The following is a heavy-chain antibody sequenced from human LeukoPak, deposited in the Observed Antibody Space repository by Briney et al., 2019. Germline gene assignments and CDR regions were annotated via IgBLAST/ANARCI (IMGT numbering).Heavy chain of an antibody. V-gene: IGHV1-46*01. CDR3: ATDLVTMVRGVILDG. CDR1: GYTFTSYY. J-gene: IGHJ4*02. Sequence: GASVKVSCKASGYTFTSYYMHWVRQAPGQGLEWMGIINPSGGSTSYAQKFQGRVTMTEDTSTDTAYMELSSLRSEDTAVYYCATDLVTMVRGVILDGWGQGTLVTVSS. D-gene: IGHD3-10*01. CDR2: INPSGGST.